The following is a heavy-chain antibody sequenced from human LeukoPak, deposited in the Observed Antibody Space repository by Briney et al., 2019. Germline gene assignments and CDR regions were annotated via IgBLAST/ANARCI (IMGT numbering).Heavy chain of an antibody. CDR3: ASTYYYDSSGPFDY. CDR2: IYISGST. V-gene: IGHV4-4*07. Sequence: SETLSLTCTVSGGSISSYYWSWIRQPAGKGLEWIGRIYISGSTNYNPSLKSRVTISVDTSKNQFSLKLSSVTAADTAVYYCASTYYYDSSGPFDYWGQGTLVTVSS. CDR1: GGSISSYY. D-gene: IGHD3-22*01. J-gene: IGHJ4*02.